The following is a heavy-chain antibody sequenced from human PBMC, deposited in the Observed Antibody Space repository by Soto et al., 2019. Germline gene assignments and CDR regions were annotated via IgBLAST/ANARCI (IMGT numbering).Heavy chain of an antibody. Sequence: GGSLRLSCAASGFTFSGYAMSWVRQAPGKGLEWVSTISGSGGSTYYADSVTGRFTISRDKSKNTVYLQMDSLGAEDTAVYYCAKLSSGFYDCFDYWGQVSLVTVSS. CDR1: GFTFSGYA. V-gene: IGHV3-23*01. CDR3: AKLSSGFYDCFDY. J-gene: IGHJ4*02. D-gene: IGHD6-19*01. CDR2: ISGSGGST.